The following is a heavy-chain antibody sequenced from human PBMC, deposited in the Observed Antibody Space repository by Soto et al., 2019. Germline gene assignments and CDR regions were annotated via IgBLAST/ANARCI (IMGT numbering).Heavy chain of an antibody. V-gene: IGHV1-58*01. CDR1: GFTFTSSA. J-gene: IGHJ4*02. CDR3: AADLNGGDYDSSGYPDNFDY. D-gene: IGHD3-22*01. CDR2: IVVGSGNT. Sequence: SVKVSCKASGFTFTSSAVQWVRQARGRRLEWIGWIVVGSGNTNYAQKFQERVTITRDMSTSTAYMELSSLRSEDTAVYYCAADLNGGDYDSSGYPDNFDYWGQGTLVTVAS.